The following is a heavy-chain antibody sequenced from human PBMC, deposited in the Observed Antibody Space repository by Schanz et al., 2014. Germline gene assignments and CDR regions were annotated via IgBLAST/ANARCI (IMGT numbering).Heavy chain of an antibody. V-gene: IGHV3-23*04. D-gene: IGHD3-16*02. Sequence: EVQLVESGGGLVQPGESLRLSCAVSGFSFSSYSMSWVRQAPGKGLEWIAYISSGGTTIYYADSVKGRFTISRDNSKNTLYLQMNSLRAEDTAIYYCAKYRYSVFDFDYWGQGTLVTVSS. J-gene: IGHJ4*02. CDR1: GFSFSSYS. CDR3: AKYRYSVFDFDY. CDR2: ISSGGTTI.